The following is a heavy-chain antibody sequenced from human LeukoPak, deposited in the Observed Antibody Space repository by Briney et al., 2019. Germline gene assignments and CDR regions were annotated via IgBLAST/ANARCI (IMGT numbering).Heavy chain of an antibody. Sequence: PSETLSLTCGVSGYSISSHYCWGWIRQPPGKGLEWIGTICHNGNTFYNPSLKSRLALSTDTSKNQFSLKVSSVTAADTAVYYCARVCCCFSSDCNPNWFDPWGQGTLVTVSS. CDR1: GYSISSHYC. J-gene: IGHJ5*02. CDR2: ICHNGNT. D-gene: IGHD2-21*01. V-gene: IGHV4-38-2*01. CDR3: ARVCCCFSSDCNPNWFDP.